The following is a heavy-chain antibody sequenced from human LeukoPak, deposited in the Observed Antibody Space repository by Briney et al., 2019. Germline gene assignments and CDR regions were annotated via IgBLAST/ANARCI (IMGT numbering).Heavy chain of an antibody. CDR1: SDSLSYFY. J-gene: IGHJ4*02. V-gene: IGHV4-59*01. CDR2: MHYTRSS. Sequence: PSETLSLTCTVSSDSLSYFYWNCIRQPPGKGLEWIGYMHYTRSSNYNTPLKRPVTISVGPSKNQSVLTLRHVTAPDTAVYYCATYTNRLHYGGQGTLVTVSS. CDR3: ATYTNRLHY. D-gene: IGHD2-8*01.